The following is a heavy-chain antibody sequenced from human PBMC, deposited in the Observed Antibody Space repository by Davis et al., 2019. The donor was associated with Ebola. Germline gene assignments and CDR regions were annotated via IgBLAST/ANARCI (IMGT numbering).Heavy chain of an antibody. D-gene: IGHD3-3*01. CDR3: ARERGFWSGPSGPHEEQGMDV. V-gene: IGHV1-3*01. CDR1: GYTFTSYA. CDR2: INADKGNT. J-gene: IGHJ6*02. Sequence: ASVKVSCKASGYTFTSYAIHWVRQAPGQRPEWMGWINADKGNTESSQKFQGRVTITADKSTSTAYVALSSLRYEDTAVYYCARERGFWSGPSGPHEEQGMDVWGQGTTVTVSS.